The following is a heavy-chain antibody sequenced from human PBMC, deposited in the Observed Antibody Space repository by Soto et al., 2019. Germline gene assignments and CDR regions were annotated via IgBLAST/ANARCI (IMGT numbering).Heavy chain of an antibody. CDR1: GYTFTSYY. CDR3: ARPPVYVSDGYYFDL. Sequence: ASVKVSCKASGYTFTSYYMHWVRQAPGQGLEWMGIINPSGGSTSYAQKFQGRVTMTRDTSTSTAYMGLSSLMFEDTDVYYCARPPVYVSDGYYFDLWGQGTLVTVSS. V-gene: IGHV1-46*01. D-gene: IGHD3-22*01. J-gene: IGHJ4*02. CDR2: INPSGGST.